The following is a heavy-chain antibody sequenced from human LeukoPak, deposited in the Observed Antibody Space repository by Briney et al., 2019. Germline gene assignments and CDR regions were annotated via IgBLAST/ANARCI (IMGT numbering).Heavy chain of an antibody. CDR1: GFTFSSYE. V-gene: IGHV3-48*03. CDR2: ISSSGSTI. Sequence: PGGSLRLSCAASGFTFSSYEMNWVRQAPGKGLEWVSYISSSGSTIYYADSVKGRFTISRDNSKNTLYLQMNSLRAEDTAVYYCAKNSVPSNYYDSSGYYYLGYWGQGTLVTVSS. J-gene: IGHJ4*02. D-gene: IGHD3-22*01. CDR3: AKNSVPSNYYDSSGYYYLGY.